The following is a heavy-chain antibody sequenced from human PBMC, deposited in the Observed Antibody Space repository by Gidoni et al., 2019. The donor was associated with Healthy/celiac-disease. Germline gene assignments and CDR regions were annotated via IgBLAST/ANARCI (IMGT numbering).Heavy chain of an antibody. CDR3: ARGGLRFLEGLSARGYFDY. J-gene: IGHJ4*02. CDR1: GFTFSSYW. CDR2: KKQEGSEK. Sequence: EVQLVESGGGLVQPGGSLRLSCAASGFTFSSYWMSWVRQAPGKGLEWVANKKQEGSEKYYGDSVKGRFTISRDKAKNSLYLQMNSLRAEDTTVYYCARGGLRFLEGLSARGYFDYWGQGTLVTVSS. D-gene: IGHD3-3*01. V-gene: IGHV3-7*03.